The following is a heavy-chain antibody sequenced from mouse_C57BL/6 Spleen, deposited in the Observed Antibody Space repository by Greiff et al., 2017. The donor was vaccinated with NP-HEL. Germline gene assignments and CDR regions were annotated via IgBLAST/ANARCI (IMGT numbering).Heavy chain of an antibody. J-gene: IGHJ2*01. V-gene: IGHV1-22*01. CDR3: ARKDYYGSGYPGYFDY. Sequence: VQLQQSGPELVKPGASVSMSCKASGYTFTDYNLHCVKQSHGKSLEWIGYINPNNGGTSYNQTLKGKATLTVNKSSSTAYMKLRSLTSEDSAVYYGARKDYYGSGYPGYFDYWGQGTTLTVSA. CDR2: INPNNGGT. CDR1: GYTFTDYN. D-gene: IGHD1-1*01.